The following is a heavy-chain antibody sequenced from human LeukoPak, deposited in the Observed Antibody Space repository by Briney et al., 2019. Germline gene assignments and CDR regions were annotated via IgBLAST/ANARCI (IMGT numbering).Heavy chain of an antibody. V-gene: IGHV4-30-2*01. J-gene: IGHJ2*01. CDR2: IYHSGST. CDR3: ATDGGNLDYWYFDL. Sequence: SETLSLTCTVSGGSISSGGYYWSWIRQPPGKGLEWIGYIYHSGSTYYNPSLKSRVIISVDRSKNQFSLKLSSVTAADTAVYYCATDGGNLDYWYFDLWGRGTLVTVSS. D-gene: IGHD4-23*01. CDR1: GGSISSGGYY.